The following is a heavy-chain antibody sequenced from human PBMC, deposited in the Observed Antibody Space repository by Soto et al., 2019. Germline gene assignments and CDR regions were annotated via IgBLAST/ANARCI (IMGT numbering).Heavy chain of an antibody. CDR3: AHQRGITGILPYYYYYMDV. CDR2: IYWDDDK. CDR1: GFSLSTSGVG. Sequence: SGPTLVKPTQTLTLTCTFSGFSLSTSGVGVGWIRQPPGKALEWLALIYWDDDKRYSPSLKSRLTITKDTSKNQVVLTMTNMDPVDTATYYCAHQRGITGILPYYYYYMDVWGKGTTVTVSS. D-gene: IGHD1-20*01. V-gene: IGHV2-5*02. J-gene: IGHJ6*03.